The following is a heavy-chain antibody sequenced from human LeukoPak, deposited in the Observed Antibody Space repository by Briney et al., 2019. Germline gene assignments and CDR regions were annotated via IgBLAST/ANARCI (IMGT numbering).Heavy chain of an antibody. CDR1: GFTFSNFA. CDR2: INSDGRST. CDR3: ARGGPADPYYYYGMDV. J-gene: IGHJ6*02. V-gene: IGHV3-74*01. Sequence: GGSLRLSCAASGFTFSNFAMSWVRQAPGKGLVWVSRINSDGRSTSYADSVKGRFTISRDNAKNTLYLQMNSLRAEDTAVYYCARGGPADPYYYYGMDVWGQGTTVTVSS. D-gene: IGHD2-2*01.